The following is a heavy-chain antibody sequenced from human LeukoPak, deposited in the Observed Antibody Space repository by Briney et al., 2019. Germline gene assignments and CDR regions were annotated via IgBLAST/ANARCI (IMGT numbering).Heavy chain of an antibody. Sequence: GGSLRLSCAASGFTFSSYAMNWVRQAPGKGLEVISSISSSATPVYYADSVKGRFTISRDNARKSVYLEMNSLRAEDTAVYFCARGVNDYGDYRGFDHWGQGTLVTVSS. V-gene: IGHV3-48*03. J-gene: IGHJ4*02. CDR2: ISSSATPV. CDR3: ARGVNDYGDYRGFDH. CDR1: GFTFSSYA. D-gene: IGHD4-17*01.